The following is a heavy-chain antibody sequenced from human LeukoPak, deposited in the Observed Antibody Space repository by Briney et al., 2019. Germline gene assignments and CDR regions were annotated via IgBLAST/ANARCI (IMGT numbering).Heavy chain of an antibody. V-gene: IGHV3-23*01. Sequence: GGSLRLSCAASGFTFSSHSMTWVRQSPGKGLEWVSGISAIDNKPYYADSVRGRFTVSRDNSMDTLYLHMTALRLDDTAIYFCAQDQPRAFWNGPDAFEIWGPGTLVTVSS. CDR2: ISAIDNKP. J-gene: IGHJ3*02. CDR1: GFTFSSHS. CDR3: AQDQPRAFWNGPDAFEI. D-gene: IGHD3-3*01.